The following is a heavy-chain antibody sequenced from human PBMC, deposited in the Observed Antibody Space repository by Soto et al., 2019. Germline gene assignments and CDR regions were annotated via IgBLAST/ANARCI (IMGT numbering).Heavy chain of an antibody. D-gene: IGHD2-15*01. Sequence: QVQLVESGGGVVQPGRSLRLSCAASGFSFNTYAFHWVRQAPGKGLEWVAVISYDVNNKHYADSVKGRFTISRDSSKNTLYLQMSGLREDDTAVYYCARDVLVVAAGIRYGMDVWGQGTRVTVS. V-gene: IGHV3-30-3*01. CDR3: ARDVLVVAAGIRYGMDV. CDR1: GFSFNTYA. J-gene: IGHJ6*02. CDR2: ISYDVNNK.